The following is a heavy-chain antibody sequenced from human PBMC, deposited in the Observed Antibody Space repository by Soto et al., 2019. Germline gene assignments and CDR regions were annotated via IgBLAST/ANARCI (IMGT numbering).Heavy chain of an antibody. Sequence: SETLSLTCTVSGGSVNGYYWSWIRQPPGKGLEWIGYIYYTGSTNYNPSLKSRVTMSVDTSKNQFSLKLSSVTAADTAMYYCARHQLVPDAFDIWGQGTMVTVSS. V-gene: IGHV4-59*02. J-gene: IGHJ3*02. CDR1: GGSVNGYY. D-gene: IGHD6-13*01. CDR2: IYYTGST. CDR3: ARHQLVPDAFDI.